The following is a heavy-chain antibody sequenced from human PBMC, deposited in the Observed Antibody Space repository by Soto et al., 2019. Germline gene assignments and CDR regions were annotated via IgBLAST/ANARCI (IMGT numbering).Heavy chain of an antibody. D-gene: IGHD3-10*01. CDR1: GGTFSSYA. J-gene: IGHJ4*02. Sequence: GASVKVSCKASGGTFSSYAISWVRQAPGQGLEWMGGIIPIFGTANYAQKFQGRVTITADESTSTAYMELSSLRSEDTAVYYCARAIWYGGNAGYYFDYWGQGTLVTVSS. V-gene: IGHV1-69*13. CDR2: IIPIFGTA. CDR3: ARAIWYGGNAGYYFDY.